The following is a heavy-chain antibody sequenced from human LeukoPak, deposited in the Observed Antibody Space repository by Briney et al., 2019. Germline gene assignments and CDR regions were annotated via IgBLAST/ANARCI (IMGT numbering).Heavy chain of an antibody. CDR1: GGTFSSYA. D-gene: IGHD3-10*01. V-gene: IGHV1-69*13. CDR2: IIPIFGTA. J-gene: IGHJ3*02. CDR3: ARGLHGSGRGGAFDI. Sequence: VASVKVSCKASGGTFSSYAISWVRQAPGQGLEWMGGIIPIFGTANYAQKFQGRVTITADESTSTAYMELRSLRSDDTAVYYCARGLHGSGRGGAFDIWGQGAMVTVSS.